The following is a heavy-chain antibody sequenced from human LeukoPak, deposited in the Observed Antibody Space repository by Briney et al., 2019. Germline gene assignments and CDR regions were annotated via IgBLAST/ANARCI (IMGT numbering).Heavy chain of an antibody. CDR3: ATRVVVIDPDAFDI. J-gene: IGHJ3*02. V-gene: IGHV4-59*01. Sequence: SETLSLTCTVSGGSISSYYWSWIRQPPGKGLEWIGYIYYSGSTNYNPSLKSRVTISVDTSKNQFSLKLSSVTAADTAVYYCATRVVVIDPDAFDIWGQGTMVTVSS. D-gene: IGHD3-22*01. CDR1: GGSISSYY. CDR2: IYYSGST.